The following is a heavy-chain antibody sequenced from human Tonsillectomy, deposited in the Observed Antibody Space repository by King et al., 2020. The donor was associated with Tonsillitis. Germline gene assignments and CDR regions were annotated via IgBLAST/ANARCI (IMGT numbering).Heavy chain of an antibody. CDR1: GYTFTGYY. CDR2: INPNSGGT. V-gene: IGHV1-2*02. Sequence: VQLVESGAEVKKPGASVKVSCKASGYTFTGYYMHWVRQAPGQGLEWMGWINPNSGGTNYAQKFQGRVTMTRDTSISTAYMELSRLRSDDTAVYYCARDARPVGYYYGMDVWGQGTTVTVSS. CDR3: ARDARPVGYYYGMDV. J-gene: IGHJ6*02.